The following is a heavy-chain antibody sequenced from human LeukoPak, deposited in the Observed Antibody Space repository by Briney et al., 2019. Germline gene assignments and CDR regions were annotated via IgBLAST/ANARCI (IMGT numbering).Heavy chain of an antibody. D-gene: IGHD3-10*01. CDR3: ARQSRDGSKTRGYYFDF. CDR2: IYPDDSDT. J-gene: IGHJ4*02. V-gene: IGHV5-51*01. CDR1: GYRFNAYW. Sequence: GESLKISCKGSGYRFNAYWIAWVRQMPGKGLEWMGIIYPDDSDTRYSPSFQGQVTISADKSINTVYLQWSSLKASDTAMYYCARQSRDGSKTRGYYFDFWGQGTLVTVSS.